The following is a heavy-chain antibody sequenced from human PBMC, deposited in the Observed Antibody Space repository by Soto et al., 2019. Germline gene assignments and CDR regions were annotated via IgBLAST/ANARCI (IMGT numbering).Heavy chain of an antibody. CDR1: GFTFSSYW. Sequence: EVQLVESGGALVQPGGSLRVSCEASGFTFSSYWMHWVSRAPGKGLVWVARINGDGTVTTDANSVKGRFTISRDNAKNTLYLQMDSLRAEDTAMYYCTRGRRYSGSEAFDIWGQGTVVTVSS. V-gene: IGHV3-74*01. CDR3: TRGRRYSGSEAFDI. D-gene: IGHD1-26*01. J-gene: IGHJ3*02. CDR2: INGDGTVT.